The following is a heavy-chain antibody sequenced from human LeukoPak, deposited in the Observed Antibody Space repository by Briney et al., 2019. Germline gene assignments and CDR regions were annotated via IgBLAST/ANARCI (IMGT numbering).Heavy chain of an antibody. CDR2: IYYSGST. V-gene: IGHV4-59*08. J-gene: IGHJ4*02. CDR3: ARRVVPGGYTN. CDR1: GGSISSYY. D-gene: IGHD5-12*01. Sequence: SETLSLTCTVSGGSISSYYWSWIRQPPGKGLEWMGYIYYSGSTNYNPSLKSRVTISVDTSKNQFSLKLSSVTAADTAVYYCARRVVPGGYTNWGQGTLVTVSS.